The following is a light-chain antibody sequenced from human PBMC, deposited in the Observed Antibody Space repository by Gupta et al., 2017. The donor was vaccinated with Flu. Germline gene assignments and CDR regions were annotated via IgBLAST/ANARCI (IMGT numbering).Light chain of an antibody. CDR1: KLGDKY. CDR2: QDM. J-gene: IGLJ3*02. Sequence: SYTVTQPPSVSVSPGQTASITRPGDKLGDKYTPWYQQKPGQSPVCGSFQDMKRPSGIPERFYGANSANKANTNSSGAEAVEYYSESCKKWESTNCVFGGGTKFTVL. V-gene: IGLV3-1*01. CDR3: KKWESTNCV.